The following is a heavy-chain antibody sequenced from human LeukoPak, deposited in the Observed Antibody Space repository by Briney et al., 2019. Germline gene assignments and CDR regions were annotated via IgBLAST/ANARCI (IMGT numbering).Heavy chain of an antibody. CDR1: GFTFSSYA. J-gene: IGHJ4*02. Sequence: GGSLRLSCAASGFTFSSYAMSWVRQAPGKGLEWVSAISGSGGSTYYADSVKGRFTISRDNSKNTLYLQMNSLRAEDTAVYYCAKCSDIVVVVAATEEYYFDYWGQGTLVTVSS. CDR2: ISGSGGST. CDR3: AKCSDIVVVVAATEEYYFDY. D-gene: IGHD2-15*01. V-gene: IGHV3-23*01.